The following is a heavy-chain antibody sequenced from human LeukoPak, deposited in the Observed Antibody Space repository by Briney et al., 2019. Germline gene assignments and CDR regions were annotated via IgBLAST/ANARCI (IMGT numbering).Heavy chain of an antibody. CDR2: IYNDETNK. Sequence: PGGSLRLSCAASGFSFSNYGMHWVRQAPGKGLEWVAFIYNDETNKDYADCVKGRFTISRDNSKNTLYLQMNSLRGEDTAVYYCANAYSRSSNYWGQGTLVTVSS. D-gene: IGHD6-6*01. CDR3: ANAYSRSSNY. J-gene: IGHJ4*02. CDR1: GFSFSNYG. V-gene: IGHV3-30*02.